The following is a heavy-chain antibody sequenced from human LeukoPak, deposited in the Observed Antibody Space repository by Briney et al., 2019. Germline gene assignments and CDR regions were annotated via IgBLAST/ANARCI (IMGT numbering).Heavy chain of an antibody. CDR3: ARDPGQYGSGARGGFDI. D-gene: IGHD3-10*01. CDR1: GFTFSSYG. J-gene: IGHJ3*02. Sequence: GGSLRLSCAAPGFTFSSYGMHWVRQAPGKGLEWVAFIRYDGSDKYYADSVKGRFTISRDNSKNTLYLQMNSLRAEDTAVYYCARDPGQYGSGARGGFDIWGQGTMVTVSS. CDR2: IRYDGSDK. V-gene: IGHV3-30*02.